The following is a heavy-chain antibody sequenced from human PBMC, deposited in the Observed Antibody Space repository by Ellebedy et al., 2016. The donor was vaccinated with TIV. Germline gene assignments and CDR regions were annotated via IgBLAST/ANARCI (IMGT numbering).Heavy chain of an antibody. V-gene: IGHV3-53*01. CDR3: ASDYGDYYYGMDV. D-gene: IGHD4-17*01. Sequence: GGSLRLSCAASGFTVSSNYMSWVRQAPGKGLEWVSVIYSGGSTYYADSVKGRFTISRDNSKNPLYLQMNSLRAEDTAVYYCASDYGDYYYGMDVWGQGTTVTVSS. CDR1: GFTVSSNY. CDR2: IYSGGST. J-gene: IGHJ6*02.